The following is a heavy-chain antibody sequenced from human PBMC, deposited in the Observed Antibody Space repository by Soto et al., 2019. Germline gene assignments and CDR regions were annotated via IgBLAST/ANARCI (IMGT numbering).Heavy chain of an antibody. CDR2: ISESGETI. CDR1: GFTFSHYC. V-gene: IGHV3-11*01. Sequence: GGSLRLSCATSGFTFSHYCMTWTRQSPGKGLEWVGYISESGETIYYSDSVKGRFTISRDNAKKTLHLQMTSLRAEDTAVYYCARDPVGTPQYWGQGTLVTVSS. J-gene: IGHJ4*02. D-gene: IGHD1-26*01. CDR3: ARDPVGTPQY.